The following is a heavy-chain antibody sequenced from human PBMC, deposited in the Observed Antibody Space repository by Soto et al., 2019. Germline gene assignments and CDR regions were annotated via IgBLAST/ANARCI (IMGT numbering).Heavy chain of an antibody. CDR2: ISSSSSYI. CDR3: ARVWYSSVPGLNWFDP. V-gene: IGHV3-21*01. CDR1: GFTFSSYS. J-gene: IGHJ5*02. Sequence: GGSLRLSCAASGFTFSSYSMNWVRQAPGKGLEWVSSISSSSSYIYYADSVKGRFTISRDNAKNSLYLQMNSLRAEDTAVYYCARVWYSSVPGLNWFDPWGQGTLVTVSS. D-gene: IGHD6-19*01.